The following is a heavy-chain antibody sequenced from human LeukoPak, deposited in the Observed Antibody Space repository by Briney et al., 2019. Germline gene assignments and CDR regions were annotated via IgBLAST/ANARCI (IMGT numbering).Heavy chain of an antibody. D-gene: IGHD1-26*01. CDR3: AGDRGIVGAPQF. J-gene: IGHJ3*01. V-gene: IGHV3-11*01. CDR1: GFIFSDYY. Sequence: GGSLRLSCAASGFIFSDYYMTWIRQVPGKGLEWVSSISGRAITIYYADSVKGRFTISRDNAKNSLFLQMNNLRADDTAVYYCAGDRGIVGAPQFWGQGTMVTVSS. CDR2: ISGRAITI.